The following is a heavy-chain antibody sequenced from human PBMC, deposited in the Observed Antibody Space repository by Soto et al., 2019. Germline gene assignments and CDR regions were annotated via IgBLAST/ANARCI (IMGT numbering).Heavy chain of an antibody. CDR2: IYYSGTA. CDR1: GDSIASSDYY. CDR3: GRKFIKFFGKIIFSFFLDYFDF. D-gene: IGHD3-3*01. Sequence: SETLSLTCTVSGDSIASSDYYWGWIRQPPGKGLEWIGSIYYSGTAYYNPSLKSRVTVSVDRSTNQFSLRLSSVTAADTAVYYCGRKFIKFFGKIIFSFFLDYFDFGGREPRVPFSS. V-gene: IGHV4-39*01. J-gene: IGHJ4*02.